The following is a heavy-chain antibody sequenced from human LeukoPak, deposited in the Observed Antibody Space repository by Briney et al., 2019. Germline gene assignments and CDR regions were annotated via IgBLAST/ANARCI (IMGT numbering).Heavy chain of an antibody. J-gene: IGHJ5*02. D-gene: IGHD1-26*01. CDR1: GGSISGYY. CDR3: ARHEYSGSYYGLSWFDP. CDR2: IYYSGST. Sequence: SETLSLTCTVSGGSISGYYWTWIRQPPGKGPEWIGYIYYSGSTSYNPSLKSRVTISVDTSKNQLSLKLSSLTAADTAVYYCARHEYSGSYYGLSWFDPWGQGTLVTVSS. V-gene: IGHV4-59*08.